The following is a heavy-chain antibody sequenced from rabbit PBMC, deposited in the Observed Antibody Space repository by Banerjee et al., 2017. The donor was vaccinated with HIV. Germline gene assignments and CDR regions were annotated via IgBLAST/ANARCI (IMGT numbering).Heavy chain of an antibody. CDR2: TNSGSSGYT. V-gene: IGHV1S45*01. J-gene: IGHJ4*01. Sequence: QEQLEESGGDLVKPEGSLTLTCTASGFSFSISYYICWVRQAPGKGLEWIGCTNSGSSGYTYYANWAKGRFTISKTSSTTVTLQMTSLTAADTATYFCATTGDNSGLWGPGTLVTVS. D-gene: IGHD4-1*01. CDR1: GFSFSISYY. CDR3: ATTGDNSGL.